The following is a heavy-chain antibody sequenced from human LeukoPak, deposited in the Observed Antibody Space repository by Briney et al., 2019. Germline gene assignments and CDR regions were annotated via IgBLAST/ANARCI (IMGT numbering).Heavy chain of an antibody. CDR1: GYTFTGYS. V-gene: IGHV1-2*02. J-gene: IGHJ4*02. D-gene: IGHD7-27*01. Sequence: ASVKVSCKASGYTFTGYSMHWVRQAPGQGLEWMGWINPNSGDTNYAQKLQGRVTMTTDTSTSTAYMELRSLRSDDTAVYYCARVGISYYFDYWGQGTLVTVSS. CDR3: ARVGISYYFDY. CDR2: INPNSGDT.